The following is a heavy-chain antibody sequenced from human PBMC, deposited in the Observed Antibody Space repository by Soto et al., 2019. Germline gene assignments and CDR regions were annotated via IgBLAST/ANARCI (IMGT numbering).Heavy chain of an antibody. V-gene: IGHV3-66*01. J-gene: IGHJ4*02. CDR1: GFTVSSNY. CDR3: ARGTDYYDSSGYYYFDY. CDR2: IYSGGST. D-gene: IGHD3-22*01. Sequence: GGSLRLSCAASGFTVSSNYMSWVHQAPGKGLEWVSVIYSGGSTYYADSVKGRFTISRHNSKNTLYLQMNSLRAEDTAVYYCARGTDYYDSSGYYYFDYWGQGTLVTVSS.